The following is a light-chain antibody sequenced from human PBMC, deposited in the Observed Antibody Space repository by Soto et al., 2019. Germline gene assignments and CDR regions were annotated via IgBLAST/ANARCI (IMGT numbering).Light chain of an antibody. CDR1: QSISTY. V-gene: IGKV1-39*01. J-gene: IGKJ1*01. CDR3: QQSYNSPWT. CDR2: AAS. Sequence: EIQMTKSPSSLSASVGDRVTIACRASQSISTYLNWYQQKPGKAPKLLIYAASSLQSGVPSRFSGSGSGTDFTLTITSLQPEDFATYYCQQSYNSPWTFGQGTMVDSK.